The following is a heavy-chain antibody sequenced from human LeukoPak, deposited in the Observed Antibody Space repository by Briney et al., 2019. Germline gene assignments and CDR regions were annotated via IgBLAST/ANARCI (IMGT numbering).Heavy chain of an antibody. CDR3: ARQGGWVSPFDP. V-gene: IGHV4-4*09. CDR2: IYTSGST. Sequence: PSETLSLTCTVSGGSINSYYWSWIRQPPGKGLEWIGYIYTSGSTNYNPSLKSRVAISVDTSKNQLSLRLSSVTAADTAVYYCARQGGWVSPFDPWGQGTLVTVSS. CDR1: GGSINSYY. D-gene: IGHD1-14*01. J-gene: IGHJ5*02.